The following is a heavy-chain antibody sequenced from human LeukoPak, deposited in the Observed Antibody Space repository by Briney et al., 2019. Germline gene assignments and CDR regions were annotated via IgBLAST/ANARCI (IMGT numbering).Heavy chain of an antibody. Sequence: PSETLSLTCAVSGYSIRRGYYWGWIRQPPGKGLEWIGSFYNSGSTHYNPSLKSRVTISVDRSKIQFSLKLSSETAADTAVYYCASHCSGGSCYEGYNGFDPWGQGTLVTVSS. J-gene: IGHJ5*02. CDR2: FYNSGST. V-gene: IGHV4-38-2*01. CDR1: GYSIRRGYY. D-gene: IGHD2-15*01. CDR3: ASHCSGGSCYEGYNGFDP.